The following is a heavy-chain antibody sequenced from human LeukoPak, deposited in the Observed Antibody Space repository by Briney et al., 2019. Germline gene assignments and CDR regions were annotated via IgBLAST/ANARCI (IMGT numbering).Heavy chain of an antibody. CDR1: GGSTRSGRHH. CDR3: ARDLGGYPFFMDV. V-gene: IGHV4-39*07. D-gene: IGHD2-15*01. J-gene: IGHJ6*03. CDR2: LDESGRP. Sequence: PSETLSLTCSVSGGSTRSGRHHWAWVRQPPGKGLEFIGSLDESGRPYYNAPLKSRVTISEDSSGKQFSLNLSSVTAADAAVYYCARDLGGYPFFMDVWGRGTTVIVSS.